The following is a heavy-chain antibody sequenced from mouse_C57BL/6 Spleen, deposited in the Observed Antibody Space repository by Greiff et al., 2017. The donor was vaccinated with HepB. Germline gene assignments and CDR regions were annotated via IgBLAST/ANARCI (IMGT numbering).Heavy chain of an antibody. J-gene: IGHJ4*01. CDR3: ALIYYDYDDAMDY. D-gene: IGHD2-4*01. CDR2: IYPGDGDT. CDR1: GYAFSSSW. Sequence: VQLQQSGPELVKPGASVKISCKASGYAFSSSWMNWVKQRPGKGLEWIGRIYPGDGDTNYKGKFKGKATLTADKSTSTAYMQLSSLTSEDSAVYCCALIYYDYDDAMDYWGQGTSVTVSS. V-gene: IGHV1-82*01.